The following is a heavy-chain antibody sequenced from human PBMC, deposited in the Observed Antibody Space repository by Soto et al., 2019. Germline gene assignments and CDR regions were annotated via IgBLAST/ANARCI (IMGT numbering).Heavy chain of an antibody. Sequence: EVQLLESGGGLVQPGGSLRLSCAASGFSFNNHAMTWVRQAPGKGLEWVSGISGSGSTTHYADFVKGRFTISRDNSKDTLSLQMNSLRADDTAVYFCAKDRLMLTMGVVGAFDFWGLGTMVTVSS. J-gene: IGHJ3*01. CDR2: ISGSGSTT. CDR3: AKDRLMLTMGVVGAFDF. CDR1: GFSFNNHA. V-gene: IGHV3-23*01. D-gene: IGHD3-22*01.